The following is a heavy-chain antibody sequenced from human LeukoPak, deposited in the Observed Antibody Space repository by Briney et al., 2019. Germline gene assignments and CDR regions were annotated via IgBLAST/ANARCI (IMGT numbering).Heavy chain of an antibody. V-gene: IGHV3-30*02. CDR3: AKGSGSGSPYMDV. Sequence: GGSLRLSCAASGFTFSSYGMHWVRQAPGKGLEWVAFIRYDGSNKYYADSVKGRFTISRDNSKNTLYLQMNNLRTEDTAVYYCAKGSGSGSPYMDVWGKGTTVTISS. CDR1: GFTFSSYG. D-gene: IGHD3-10*01. J-gene: IGHJ6*03. CDR2: IRYDGSNK.